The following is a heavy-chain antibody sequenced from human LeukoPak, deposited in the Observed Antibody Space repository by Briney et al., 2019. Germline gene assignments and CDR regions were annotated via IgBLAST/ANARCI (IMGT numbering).Heavy chain of an antibody. CDR1: GFTFTNYS. CDR2: ISSSGKYI. CDR3: ARDRGYDSSGYYTSYYFDY. J-gene: IGHJ4*02. Sequence: GGSLRLSCAASGFTFTNYSLNWVRQAPGKGLEWVSSISSSGKYIYYADSVKGRFTISRDNAKNSLYLQMNSLRAEDTAVYYCARDRGYDSSGYYTSYYFDYWGQGTLVTVSS. V-gene: IGHV3-21*01. D-gene: IGHD3-22*01.